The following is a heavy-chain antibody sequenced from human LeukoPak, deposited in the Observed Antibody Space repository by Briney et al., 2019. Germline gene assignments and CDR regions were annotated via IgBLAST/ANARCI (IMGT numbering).Heavy chain of an antibody. CDR3: ARLFQYSSSSRYFQH. V-gene: IGHV4-39*01. J-gene: IGHJ1*01. CDR1: GGSISSSSYY. D-gene: IGHD6-6*01. Sequence: SETLSLNCTVSGGSISSSSYYWGWIRQAPGRGLEWIVSIYYLGITYYNPSLNSRVTISVDTSNNLFSLRVSSVTAADTAVYYCARLFQYSSSSRYFQHWGQGTVITVSS. CDR2: IYYLGIT.